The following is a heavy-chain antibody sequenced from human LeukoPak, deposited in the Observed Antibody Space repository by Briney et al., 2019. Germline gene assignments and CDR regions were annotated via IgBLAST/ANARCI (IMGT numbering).Heavy chain of an antibody. CDR1: GYSFTGYY. D-gene: IGHD3-22*01. Sequence: GASVKVSCKASGYSFTGYYIHWMRQAPGQGLEWMGRINPNSGDTNYAQKFQGRVTVTRDTSGSTAYMELSSLRSDDTAVYYCGRDIWYFYVNSGYYGPTVWGQGTLVTVSS. CDR3: GRDIWYFYVNSGYYGPTV. V-gene: IGHV1-2*06. J-gene: IGHJ4*02. CDR2: INPNSGDT.